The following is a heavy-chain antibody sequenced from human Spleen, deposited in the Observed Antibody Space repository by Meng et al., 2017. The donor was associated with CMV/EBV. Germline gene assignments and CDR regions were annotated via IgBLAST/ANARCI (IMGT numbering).Heavy chain of an antibody. Sequence: SDFAVSSHSMSWVRQAAGKGLGWASVIYSGDRTQYADSVKGRMTVSRDNSKNTVYLQMNSLRVEATAVYFCARGPVSFGKLLAGWFDPWGQGTLVTVSS. CDR2: IYSGDRT. J-gene: IGHJ5*02. D-gene: IGHD3-10*01. CDR3: ARGPVSFGKLLAGWFDP. CDR1: DFAVSSHS. V-gene: IGHV3-53*01.